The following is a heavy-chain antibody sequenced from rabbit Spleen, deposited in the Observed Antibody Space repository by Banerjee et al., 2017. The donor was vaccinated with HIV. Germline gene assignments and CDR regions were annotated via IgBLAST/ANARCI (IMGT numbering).Heavy chain of an antibody. V-gene: IGHV1S40*01. Sequence: QSLEESGGGLVKPGASLTLTCIGSGVSFSGDSFSGDSYMNWVRQAPGKGLEWIGYIDPVFGITYYANWVNGRFSISRENAQNTVTLQMTSLTAADTATYFCARPDFTGGAVSIGYTRLDLWGPGTLVTVS. CDR1: GVSFSGDSFSGDSY. CDR3: ARPDFTGGAVSIGYTRLDL. CDR2: IDPVFGIT. J-gene: IGHJ3*01. D-gene: IGHD1-1*01.